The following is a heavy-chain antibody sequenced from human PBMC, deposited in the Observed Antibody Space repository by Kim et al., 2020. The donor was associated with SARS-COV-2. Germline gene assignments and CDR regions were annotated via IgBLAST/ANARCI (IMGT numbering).Heavy chain of an antibody. Sequence: GGSLRLSCAASGFIFSTYSMDWVRQAPGKGLEWVSSISSTSSNIVQAASLRGRFTISRDNAKNSLYLQMNNLRVDDTAVYYCARVCNYSSGASVYFDYCGEGTQLSVSP. CDR3: ARVCNYSSGASVYFDY. J-gene: IGHJ4*02. V-gene: IGHV3-21*01. CDR1: GFIFSTYS. D-gene: IGHD2-21*01. CDR2: ISSTSSNI.